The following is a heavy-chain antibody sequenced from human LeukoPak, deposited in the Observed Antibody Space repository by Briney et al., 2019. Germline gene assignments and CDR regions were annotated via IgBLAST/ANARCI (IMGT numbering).Heavy chain of an antibody. D-gene: IGHD2-8*02. CDR2: ISYDGGIQ. V-gene: IGHV3-30-3*01. CDR3: ARAYCTGGTRFKDY. CDR1: GFTFSNYA. Sequence: GGSLRLSCAASGFTFSNYAMTWVRQAPGKGLEWLAYISYDGGIQYYADSVKGRFSISRDNSKNTLYLQLNSLRTEDTALYYCARAYCTGGTRFKDYWGQGTLVTVSS. J-gene: IGHJ4*02.